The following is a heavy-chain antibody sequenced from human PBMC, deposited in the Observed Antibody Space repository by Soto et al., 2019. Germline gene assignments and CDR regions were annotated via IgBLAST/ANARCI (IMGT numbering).Heavy chain of an antibody. CDR1: GFTFSSYA. CDR2: ISYDGSNK. CDR3: AREQRITIFGVTIREPVY. V-gene: IGHV3-30-3*01. J-gene: IGHJ4*02. D-gene: IGHD3-3*01. Sequence: PGGSLRLSCAASGFTFSSYAMHWVRQAPGKGLEWVAVISYDGSNKYYADSVKGRFTISRDNSKNTLYLQMNSLRAEDTAVYYCAREQRITIFGVTIREPVYWGQGTLVTVFS.